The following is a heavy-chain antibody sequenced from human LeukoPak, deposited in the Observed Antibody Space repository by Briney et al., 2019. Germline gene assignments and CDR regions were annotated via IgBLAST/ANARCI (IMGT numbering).Heavy chain of an antibody. D-gene: IGHD3-22*01. Sequence: PGGSLRLSCAASGFTFSSYSMNWVRQAPGKGLEWVSSISSSSSYIYYADSVKGRFTISRDNAKNSLYLQMNSLRAEDTAVYYCARASDSSGRYYFDYWGQGTLVTVSS. CDR1: GFTFSSYS. V-gene: IGHV3-21*01. CDR3: ARASDSSGRYYFDY. CDR2: ISSSSSYI. J-gene: IGHJ4*02.